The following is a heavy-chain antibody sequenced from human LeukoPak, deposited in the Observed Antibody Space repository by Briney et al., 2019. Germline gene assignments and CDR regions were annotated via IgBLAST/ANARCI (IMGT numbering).Heavy chain of an antibody. CDR2: ISSSSSTI. V-gene: IGHV3-48*01. Sequence: GGSLRLSCAASGFTFSSYSMNWVRQAPGKGLEWVSYISSSSSTIYYADSVKGRFTISRDNSKNTLYLQMNSLRAEDTAVYYCAKLHSGSYFGLDYWGQGTLVTVSS. D-gene: IGHD1-26*01. CDR1: GFTFSSYS. J-gene: IGHJ4*02. CDR3: AKLHSGSYFGLDY.